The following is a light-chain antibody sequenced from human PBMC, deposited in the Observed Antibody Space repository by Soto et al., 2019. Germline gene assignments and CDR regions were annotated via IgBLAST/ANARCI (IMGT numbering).Light chain of an antibody. CDR1: QTISSH. J-gene: IGKJ1*01. CDR2: GAS. V-gene: IGKV1-39*01. CDR3: QQYYSYPQT. Sequence: DIQMTQSPSSLSASVGDRVTITCRASQTISSHLSWYQQKPGKAPKLLIYGASSLQSGVPSRFSGSGSGTDFTLTISCLQSEDFATYYCQQYYSYPQTFGQGTKV.